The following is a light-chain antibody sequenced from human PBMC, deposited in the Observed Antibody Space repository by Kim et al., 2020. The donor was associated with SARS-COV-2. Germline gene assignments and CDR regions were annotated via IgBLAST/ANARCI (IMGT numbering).Light chain of an antibody. J-gene: IGLJ2*01. Sequence: SSELTQDPVVSVALGQTVRITCQGDSLRSYYATWYQQKPRQAPVLVIYGRNNRPSGIPDRFSGSASGNTASLTISGTQAEDEADFYCQSRDSGGQVVFGGGTKLTVL. CDR1: SLRSYY. V-gene: IGLV3-19*01. CDR2: GRN. CDR3: QSRDSGGQVV.